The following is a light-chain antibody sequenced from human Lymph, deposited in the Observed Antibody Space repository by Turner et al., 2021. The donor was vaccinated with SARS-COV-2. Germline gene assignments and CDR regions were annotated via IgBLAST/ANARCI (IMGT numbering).Light chain of an antibody. V-gene: IGLV3-21*04. J-gene: IGLJ3*02. CDR3: QVWDSSSDHWV. Sequence: SYVLTQPPSVSVAPGKTARITCGGNNIGSKSVHWYKQKPGQAPVLVISYDSDRPSGIPERFSGSNSGNTATLTISRVEAGDEADYYCQVWDSSSDHWVFGGGTKLTVL. CDR1: NIGSKS. CDR2: YDS.